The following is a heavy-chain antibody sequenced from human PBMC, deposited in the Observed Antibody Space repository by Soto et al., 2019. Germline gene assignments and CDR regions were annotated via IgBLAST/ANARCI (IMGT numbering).Heavy chain of an antibody. V-gene: IGHV3-23*01. CDR3: AKGRAVVPAAKFYYGMDV. CDR1: GFTFSNYA. CDR2: VSASGGSA. D-gene: IGHD2-2*01. Sequence: LRLSCAASGFTFSNYAMSWVRQAPGKGREWVSAVSASGGSAYYADSVRGRFTISRDRSKNTLYLQMNSLRADDTAVYYCAKGRAVVPAAKFYYGMDVWGQGTTVTVSS. J-gene: IGHJ6*02.